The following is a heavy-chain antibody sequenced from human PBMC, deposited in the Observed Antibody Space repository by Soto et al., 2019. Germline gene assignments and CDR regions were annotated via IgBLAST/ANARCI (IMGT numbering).Heavy chain of an antibody. CDR2: IYPGDSDT. Sequence: GESLKISCKGSGYSFTSYWIGWVRQMPGKGLEWMGIIYPGDSDTRYSPSFQGQVTISADKSISTAYLQWSSLKASDTAMYYCARRDSSSSEITYVGDAEYFQHWGQGTLVTVSS. CDR3: ARRDSSSSEITYVGDAEYFQH. J-gene: IGHJ1*01. D-gene: IGHD6-6*01. CDR1: GYSFTSYW. V-gene: IGHV5-51*01.